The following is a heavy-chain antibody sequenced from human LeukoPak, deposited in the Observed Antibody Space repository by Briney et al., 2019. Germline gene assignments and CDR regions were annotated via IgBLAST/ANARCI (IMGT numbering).Heavy chain of an antibody. J-gene: IGHJ4*02. D-gene: IGHD5-18*01. Sequence: SLGLSCAASGFPFDDYAMHWVRQAPGKGLEWVSGISWNSGNIGYADSVKGRFTISRDNAENSLYLQMNSLRVEDTAFYYCARDLAYSRLDYWGQGMLVTVSS. V-gene: IGHV3-9*01. CDR3: ARDLAYSRLDY. CDR2: ISWNSGNI. CDR1: GFPFDDYA.